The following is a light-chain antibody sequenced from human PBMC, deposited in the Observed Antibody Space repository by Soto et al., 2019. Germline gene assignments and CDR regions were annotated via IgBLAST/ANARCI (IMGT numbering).Light chain of an antibody. CDR1: QSVSSSY. CDR2: GAS. CDR3: QQYGSSPLIA. Sequence: EIVLTQSPGNLSLSPGERATLSCRASQSVSSSYLAWYQQKPGQAPRLLIYGASSRATGIPDRFSGSGSGTDFTLTISRLEPEDFAVYYWQQYGSSPLIAFGQGTRLEIK. J-gene: IGKJ5*01. V-gene: IGKV3-20*01.